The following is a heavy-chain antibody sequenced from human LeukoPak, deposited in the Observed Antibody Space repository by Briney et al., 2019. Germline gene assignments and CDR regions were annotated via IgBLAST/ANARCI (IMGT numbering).Heavy chain of an antibody. J-gene: IGHJ2*01. CDR1: GYSFTSYW. V-gene: IGHV5-51*01. D-gene: IGHD4-17*01. Sequence: GESLKISCKGSGYSFTSYWIGWVRQVPGKGLEWMGIIYPGDSDTRYNPSFQGQVTISADKSISTAYLQWSSLKASGTAMYYCARQTTVTTRYWYFDLWGRGTLVTVSS. CDR2: IYPGDSDT. CDR3: ARQTTVTTRYWYFDL.